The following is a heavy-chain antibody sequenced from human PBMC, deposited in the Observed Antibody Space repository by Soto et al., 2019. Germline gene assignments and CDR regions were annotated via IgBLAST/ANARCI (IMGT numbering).Heavy chain of an antibody. CDR3: ARETWSTGYYMDV. V-gene: IGHV3-33*01. D-gene: IGHD3-3*01. CDR2: IWYDGSKE. CDR1: GFTFSSYG. J-gene: IGHJ6*03. Sequence: QVQLVESGGGVVQPGRSLRLSCAASGFTFSSYGMHWVRQAPGKGLEWVAVIWYDGSKEDYADSVKGRFTISRDNSKNTMFLQMYSPRVEDTAVYFCARETWSTGYYMDVWGKGTTVTLSS.